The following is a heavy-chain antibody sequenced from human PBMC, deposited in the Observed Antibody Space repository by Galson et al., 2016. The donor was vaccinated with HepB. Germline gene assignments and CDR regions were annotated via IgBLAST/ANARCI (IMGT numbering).Heavy chain of an antibody. Sequence: SLRLSCATSGFKFTHYSINCVRQAPGKGLEWVSYMSSDGSTTYHADSVKGRFTISRDTARNSVSLQMNSLRDEDTAIYYCVRAEDYYYGSSGYYPHHFDSWGQGTLVTVSS. J-gene: IGHJ4*02. CDR1: GFKFTHYS. CDR3: VRAEDYYYGSSGYYPHHFDS. V-gene: IGHV3-48*02. D-gene: IGHD3-22*01. CDR2: MSSDGSTT.